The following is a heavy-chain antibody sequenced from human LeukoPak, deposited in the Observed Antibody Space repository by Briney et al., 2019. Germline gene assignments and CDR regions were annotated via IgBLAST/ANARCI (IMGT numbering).Heavy chain of an antibody. CDR2: ISFDGTNK. J-gene: IGHJ4*02. D-gene: IGHD3/OR15-3a*01. Sequence: GGSLRLSCAASGFTFGSYGIHWVRQAPGKGLEWVAMISFDGTNKHYADSVKGRFTISRDNPKDTLSLEMNNLRPENTAVYYCARDLNLGTSDSYWGQGTLVTVSS. CDR3: ARDLNLGTSDSY. V-gene: IGHV3-30*03. CDR1: GFTFGSYG.